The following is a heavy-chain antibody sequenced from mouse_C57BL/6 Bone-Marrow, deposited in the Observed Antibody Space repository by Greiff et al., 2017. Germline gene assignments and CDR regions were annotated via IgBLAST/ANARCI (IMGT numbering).Heavy chain of an antibody. J-gene: IGHJ3*01. Sequence: DVQLQESGPGLVKPSQSLSLTCSVTGYSITSGYYWNWIRQFPGNKLEWMGYISYDGSNNYNPSLKNRISITRDTSKNQFFLKLNSVTTEDTATYYCATSMVTTEGLFAYWGQGTLVTVSA. CDR2: ISYDGSN. D-gene: IGHD2-2*01. V-gene: IGHV3-6*01. CDR1: GYSITSGYY. CDR3: ATSMVTTEGLFAY.